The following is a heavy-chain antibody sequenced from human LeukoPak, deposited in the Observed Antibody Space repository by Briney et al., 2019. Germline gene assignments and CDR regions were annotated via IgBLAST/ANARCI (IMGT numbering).Heavy chain of an antibody. J-gene: IGHJ4*02. V-gene: IGHV1-2*02. CDR3: ARGIFDYYDSSGYYPADY. Sequence: ASVKVSCKASGYIFTGYYIHWERQAPGQGLKWMGWINPNSGDTKYAQKFQGRVTMTTDTSTSIAYMELRSLRSDDTAVYYCARGIFDYYDSSGYYPADYWGQGTLVTVSS. CDR1: GYIFTGYY. D-gene: IGHD3-22*01. CDR2: INPNSGDT.